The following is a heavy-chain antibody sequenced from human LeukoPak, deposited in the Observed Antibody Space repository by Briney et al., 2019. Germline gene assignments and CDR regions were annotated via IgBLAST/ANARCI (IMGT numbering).Heavy chain of an antibody. Sequence: PGGSLRLSCAASGFTFDDYAMHWVRQAPGKGLEWVSGISWNSGSIGYADSVKGRFTISRDNAKSSLYLQMNSLRAEDMALYYCAKDIAAAGTGGFDYWGQGTLVTVSS. CDR2: ISWNSGSI. V-gene: IGHV3-9*03. CDR3: AKDIAAAGTGGFDY. CDR1: GFTFDDYA. D-gene: IGHD6-13*01. J-gene: IGHJ4*02.